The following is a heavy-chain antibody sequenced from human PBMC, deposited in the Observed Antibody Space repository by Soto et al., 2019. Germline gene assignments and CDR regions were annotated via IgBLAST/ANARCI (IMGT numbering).Heavy chain of an antibody. CDR2: IIPIFGTA. Sequence: GASVKVSCKASGGTFSSYAISWVRQAPGQGLEWMGGIIPIFGTANYAQKFQGRVTITADESTSTAYMELSSLRSEDTAVYYCARGGYSYGPPYGMDVWGQGTTVTVSS. CDR3: ARGGYSYGPPYGMDV. CDR1: GGTFSSYA. J-gene: IGHJ6*02. V-gene: IGHV1-69*13. D-gene: IGHD5-18*01.